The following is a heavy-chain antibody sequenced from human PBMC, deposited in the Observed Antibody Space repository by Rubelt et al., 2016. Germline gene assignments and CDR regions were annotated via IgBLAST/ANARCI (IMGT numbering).Heavy chain of an antibody. CDR3: AGEFGYSSSGPRWYFDH. V-gene: IGHV4-34*12. D-gene: IGHD6-13*01. J-gene: IGHJ2*01. CDR1: GGSFSTYY. Sequence: QVQLQQWGAGLLKPSETLSLTCAVYGGSFSTYYWSWIRQPPGKGLEWIASILRSGTTYYNPSLKSRVTISVATSKNQFSLKLSSVTAADTAVYYCAGEFGYSSSGPRWYFDHWGRGTLVTVSS. CDR2: ILRSGTT.